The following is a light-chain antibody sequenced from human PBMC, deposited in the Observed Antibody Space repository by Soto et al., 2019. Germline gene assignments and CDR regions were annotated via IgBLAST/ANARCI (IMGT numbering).Light chain of an antibody. CDR1: ISDVGGYNY. V-gene: IGLV2-8*01. J-gene: IGLJ1*01. Sequence: QSALTQPPSASGSPGQSVTISCTGTISDVGGYNYVSWYQQHPGKAPKLMFYEVSTRPSGVPDRFSGSKSGNTASLTVSGLQAEDEADYYCSSYAGSNNVFGTGTKVTVL. CDR3: SSYAGSNNV. CDR2: EVS.